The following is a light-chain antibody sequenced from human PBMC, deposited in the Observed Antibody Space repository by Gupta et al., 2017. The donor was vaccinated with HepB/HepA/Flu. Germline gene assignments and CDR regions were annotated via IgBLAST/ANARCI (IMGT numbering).Light chain of an antibody. Sequence: SSDLTQHPAASVALGQTVRITCHGDRLRSYYASWYQQKPGQAHVLVIYGKNNRPSGIPDRFSGSSSGNTASLTITGAQAEDEADYYCNSRDSSGNHVVFGGGTKLTVL. CDR1: RLRSYY. CDR2: GKN. CDR3: NSRDSSGNHVV. V-gene: IGLV3-19*01. J-gene: IGLJ2*01.